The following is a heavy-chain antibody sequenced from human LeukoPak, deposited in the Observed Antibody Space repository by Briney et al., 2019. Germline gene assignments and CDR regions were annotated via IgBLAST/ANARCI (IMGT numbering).Heavy chain of an antibody. D-gene: IGHD3-10*01. Sequence: SETLSLTCGVSSEFFSGYYWGWIRQPPGKGLEWIGDINDSGTTKYNPTLKSRVTISIDSSKRQFSLKVKSVTAADTAVYYCARLPLGAFGEALNFDYWGQGTPVTVSS. CDR3: ARLPLGAFGEALNFDY. V-gene: IGHV4-34*01. J-gene: IGHJ4*02. CDR1: SEFFSGYY. CDR2: INDSGTT.